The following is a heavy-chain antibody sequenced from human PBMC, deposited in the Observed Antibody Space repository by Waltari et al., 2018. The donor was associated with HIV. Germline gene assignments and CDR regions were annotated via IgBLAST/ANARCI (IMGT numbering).Heavy chain of an antibody. Sequence: QVQLVQSGAEGKKPGASVKVSCKAYGYTFTSYGISWVRQAPGKGIEWMGWISAYNGNTNYAQKLQGRVTMTTDTSTSTAYMELRSLRSDDTAVYYCARGNNHYYQSKRESGDYFDYWGQGTLVTVSS. D-gene: IGHD3-22*01. J-gene: IGHJ4*02. CDR2: ISAYNGNT. V-gene: IGHV1-18*01. CDR3: ARGNNHYYQSKRESGDYFDY. CDR1: GYTFTSYG.